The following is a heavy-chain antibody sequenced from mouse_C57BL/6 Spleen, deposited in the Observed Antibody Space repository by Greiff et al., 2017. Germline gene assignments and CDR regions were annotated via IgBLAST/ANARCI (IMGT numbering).Heavy chain of an antibody. Sequence: QVQLQQPGAELVKPGASVKLSCKASGYTFTSYWMHWVKQRPGQGLEWIGMIHPNSGSTNYNEKFKSKATLTVDKSSSTAYMQLSSLTSEDSAVYYCASIHYGSISSDYWGQGTTLTVSS. CDR1: GYTFTSYW. CDR3: ASIHYGSISSDY. V-gene: IGHV1-64*01. CDR2: IHPNSGST. D-gene: IGHD1-1*01. J-gene: IGHJ2*01.